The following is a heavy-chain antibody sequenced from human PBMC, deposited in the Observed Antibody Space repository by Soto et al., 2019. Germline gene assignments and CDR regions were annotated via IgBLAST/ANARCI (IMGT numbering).Heavy chain of an antibody. CDR3: AKASSSSWTFFYYYYMDV. D-gene: IGHD6-13*01. J-gene: IGHJ6*03. CDR2: ISGSGSDT. Sequence: GGSLRLSCAASGFSFYNYAMSWVRQAPGKGLQWVSSISGSGSDTIYADSVKGRFTISRDHSKNTLNLQMNGLRAEDTAVYYCAKASSSSWTFFYYYYMDVWGKGTTVTVSS. CDR1: GFSFYNYA. V-gene: IGHV3-23*01.